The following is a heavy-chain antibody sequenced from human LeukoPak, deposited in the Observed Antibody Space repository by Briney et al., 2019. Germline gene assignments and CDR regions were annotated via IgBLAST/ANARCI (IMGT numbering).Heavy chain of an antibody. CDR3: AKVGRNGWDFDH. D-gene: IGHD6-19*01. CDR1: GFTFSASW. J-gene: IGHJ4*02. V-gene: IGHV3-7*01. CDR2: INGGGGLT. Sequence: PGGSLRLSCAASGFTFSASWMTWVRQAPGKGLEWVTIINGGGGLTFYVDSVKGRFSISRDNSKNSLSLQMSTLRVEDTAMYYCAKVGRNGWDFDHWGQGTLVTVSS.